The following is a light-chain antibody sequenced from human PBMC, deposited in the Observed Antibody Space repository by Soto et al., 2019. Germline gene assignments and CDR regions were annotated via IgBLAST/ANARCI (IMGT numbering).Light chain of an antibody. CDR3: QQYGSSPWT. CDR2: GAS. Sequence: ETVLTQSPGTLSLSQGERATLSCRASQTFRGNYLAWYRQTPGQAPRLLIYGASNRATGIADRFSGSGSGTDFTLIISRLEPEDFALYYCQQYGSSPWTFGQGTKVEIK. V-gene: IGKV3-20*01. CDR1: QTFRGNY. J-gene: IGKJ1*01.